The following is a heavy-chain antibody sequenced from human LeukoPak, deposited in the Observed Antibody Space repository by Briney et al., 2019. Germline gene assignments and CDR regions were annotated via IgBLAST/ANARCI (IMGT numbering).Heavy chain of an antibody. D-gene: IGHD6-13*01. J-gene: IGHJ4*02. CDR1: GGSISSDNYY. Sequence: SETLSLTCTVSGGSISSDNYYWSWIRQSAGKGLEWIGRIYTSGSTNYNPSLKSRLTISVDTSTNQLSLNLTSVTAADTGVYYCARLGTAAGRWGQGILVTVSS. CDR3: ARLGTAAGR. CDR2: IYTSGST. V-gene: IGHV4-61*02.